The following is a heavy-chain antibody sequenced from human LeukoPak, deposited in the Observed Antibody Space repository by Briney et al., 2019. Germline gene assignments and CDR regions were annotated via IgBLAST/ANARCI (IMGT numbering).Heavy chain of an antibody. J-gene: IGHJ4*02. Sequence: GGSLRLSCAASGFTFGSYAMYWVRQAPGKGLEWVSGIFGSGGSAHYADSVKGRFTVSRDNSKNTVYLLMDSLRVEDTAIYYCAKTSTGYSSGRYPAWPIDYWGLGTLVTVSS. CDR2: IFGSGGSA. D-gene: IGHD6-19*01. V-gene: IGHV3-23*01. CDR1: GFTFGSYA. CDR3: AKTSTGYSSGRYPAWPIDY.